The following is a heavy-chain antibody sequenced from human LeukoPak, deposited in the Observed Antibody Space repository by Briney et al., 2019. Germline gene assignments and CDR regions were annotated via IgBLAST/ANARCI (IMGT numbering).Heavy chain of an antibody. D-gene: IGHD3-10*01. CDR3: ARRLTMVRGVSGTDAFDI. Sequence: GASVKVSCKASRGTFSSYAISWVRQAPGQGLEWMGGIIPILGTANYAQKFQGRVTTTADKSTSTAYMELSSLRSEDTAVYYCARRLTMVRGVSGTDAFDIWGQGTMVTVSS. CDR2: IIPILGTA. CDR1: RGTFSSYA. J-gene: IGHJ3*02. V-gene: IGHV1-69*10.